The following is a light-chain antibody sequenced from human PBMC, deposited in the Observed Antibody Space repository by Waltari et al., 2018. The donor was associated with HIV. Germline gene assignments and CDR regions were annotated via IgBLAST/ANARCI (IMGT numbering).Light chain of an antibody. CDR1: GSDLRDYNS. CDR2: EIS. V-gene: IGLV2-14*01. CDR3: TSYISSASPE. Sequence: QSALTQPASVSGSPGQSITISCTGTGSDLRDYNSVSWYQHHPGEAPNVVIYEISNRPSGVSSRLSGSISADTASPTISGLQAEDEADYFCTSYISSASPEFGGGTKVTVL. J-gene: IGLJ2*01.